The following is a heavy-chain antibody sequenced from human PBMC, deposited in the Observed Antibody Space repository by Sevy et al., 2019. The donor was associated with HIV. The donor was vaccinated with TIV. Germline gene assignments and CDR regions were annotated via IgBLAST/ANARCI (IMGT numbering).Heavy chain of an antibody. Sequence: GGSLRLSCAASGFTFSNYAMTWVRQAPGKGLEWVSTISGGGTITYYADSVKGRFTISRDDSKNSLYLQLNSLRAEDTAIYYCARKYDSSGYFDYWGQGTLVTVSS. CDR2: ISGGGTIT. CDR3: ARKYDSSGYFDY. V-gene: IGHV3-23*01. J-gene: IGHJ4*02. CDR1: GFTFSNYA. D-gene: IGHD3-22*01.